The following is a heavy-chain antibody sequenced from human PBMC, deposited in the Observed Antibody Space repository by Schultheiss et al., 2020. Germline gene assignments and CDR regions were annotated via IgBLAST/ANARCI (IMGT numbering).Heavy chain of an antibody. V-gene: IGHV3-30-3*01. CDR3: ARDPAAAVPLDFDY. CDR1: GFTFSSYA. Sequence: GESLKISCAASGFTFSSYAMHWVRQAPGKGLEWVAVISYDGSNKYYADSVKGRFTISRDNSKNTLYLQMNSLRAEDTAVYYCARDPAAAVPLDFDYWGQGTLVTVSS. D-gene: IGHD6-13*01. CDR2: ISYDGSNK. J-gene: IGHJ4*02.